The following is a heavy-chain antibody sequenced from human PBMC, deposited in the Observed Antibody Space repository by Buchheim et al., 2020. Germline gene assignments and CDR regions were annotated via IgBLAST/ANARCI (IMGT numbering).Heavy chain of an antibody. D-gene: IGHD6-13*01. Sequence: QVQLQESGPGLVKPSQTLSLTCAVSGGSISSGGYSWSWIRQPPGKGLEWIGYIYHSGSTYYNPSLKSRVTISVDRSKNQFSLKLSSVTAADTAVYYCARGQQLVHQGWFDPRGQGTL. V-gene: IGHV4-30-2*01. CDR3: ARGQQLVHQGWFDP. CDR1: GGSISSGGYS. CDR2: IYHSGST. J-gene: IGHJ5*02.